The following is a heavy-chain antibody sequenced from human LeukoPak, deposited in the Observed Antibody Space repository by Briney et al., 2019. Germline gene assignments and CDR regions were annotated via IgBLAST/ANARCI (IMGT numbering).Heavy chain of an antibody. CDR1: GFTFSSYW. CDR3: AELGITMIGGV. D-gene: IGHD3-10*02. CDR2: IKSDGST. Sequence: GGSLRLSCAASGFTFSSYWMHCVRQTPGKGLVWVSRIKSDGSTIYADSVKGRFTISRDNARNTLYLQMNSLRAEDTAVYYCAELGITMIGGVWGKGTTVTISS. J-gene: IGHJ6*04. V-gene: IGHV3-74*01.